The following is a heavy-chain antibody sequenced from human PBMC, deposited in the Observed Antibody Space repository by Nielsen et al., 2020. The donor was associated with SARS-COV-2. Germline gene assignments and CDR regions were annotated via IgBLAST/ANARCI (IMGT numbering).Heavy chain of an antibody. CDR1: GFTFSSFA. D-gene: IGHD6-19*01. CDR3: ARVYSSGWY. J-gene: IGHJ4*02. CDR2: FTGVGDTT. V-gene: IGHV3-23*01. Sequence: GGSLRLSCAASGFTFSSFALSWFRQAPGKGLEWVSGFTGVGDTTSYVDSVKGRFTISRDNSQNTLSLQMNSLRAEDTAVYYCARVYSSGWYWGQGTLVTVSS.